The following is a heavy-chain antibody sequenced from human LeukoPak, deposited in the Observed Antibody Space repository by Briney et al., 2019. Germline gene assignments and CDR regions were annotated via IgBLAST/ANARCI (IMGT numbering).Heavy chain of an antibody. CDR3: ARKLSSPYYFDY. D-gene: IGHD6-6*01. V-gene: IGHV1-69*04. CDR1: GGTFSSYA. CDR2: IIPILGIA. Sequence: ASVKVSCKASGGTFSSYAISWVRQAPGQGLEWMGRIIPILGIANYAQKFQGRVTITAGKSTSTAYMELSSLRSEDTAVYYCARKLSSPYYFDYWGQGTLVTVSS. J-gene: IGHJ4*02.